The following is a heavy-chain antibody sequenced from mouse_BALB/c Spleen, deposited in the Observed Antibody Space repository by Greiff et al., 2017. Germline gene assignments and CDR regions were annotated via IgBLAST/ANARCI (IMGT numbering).Heavy chain of an antibody. V-gene: IGHV3-6*02. J-gene: IGHJ3*01. CDR3: AREDDGYLFAY. CDR1: GYSITSGYY. D-gene: IGHD2-3*01. Sequence: VQLKESGPGLVKPSQSLSLTCSVTGYSITSGYYWNWIRQFPGNKLEWMGYISYDGSNNYNPSLKNRISITRDTSKNQFFLKLNSVTTEDTATYYCAREDDGYLFAYWGQGTLVTVSA. CDR2: ISYDGSN.